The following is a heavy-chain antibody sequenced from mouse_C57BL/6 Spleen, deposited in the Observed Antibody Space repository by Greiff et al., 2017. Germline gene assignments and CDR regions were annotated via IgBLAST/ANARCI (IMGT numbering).Heavy chain of an antibody. V-gene: IGHV1-52*01. D-gene: IGHD1-1*01. J-gene: IGHJ2*01. Sequence: QVQLKQPGAELVRPGSSVKLSCKASGYTFTSYWMHWVKQRPIQGLEWIGNIDPSDSETHYNQKFKDKATLTVDKSSSTAYMQLSSLTSEDSAVYYCARWGGSSYGYWGQGTTLTVSS. CDR3: ARWGGSSYGY. CDR2: IDPSDSET. CDR1: GYTFTSYW.